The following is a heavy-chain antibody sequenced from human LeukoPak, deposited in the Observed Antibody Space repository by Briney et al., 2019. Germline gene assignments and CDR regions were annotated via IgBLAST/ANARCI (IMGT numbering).Heavy chain of an antibody. Sequence: GGSLRLSCAASGFTFSDYHMSWIRQAPGKGLEWVSYISSSSSYTNYADSVKGRFTISRDNAKNSLYLQMNSLRAEDTAVYYCAREEGDYGDYFDYWGQGTLVTVSS. CDR3: AREEGDYGDYFDY. D-gene: IGHD4-17*01. J-gene: IGHJ4*02. CDR1: GFTFSDYH. V-gene: IGHV3-11*06. CDR2: ISSSSSYT.